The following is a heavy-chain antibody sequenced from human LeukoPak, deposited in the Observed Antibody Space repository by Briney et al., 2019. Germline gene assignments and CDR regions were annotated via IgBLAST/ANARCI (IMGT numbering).Heavy chain of an antibody. J-gene: IGHJ4*02. V-gene: IGHV3-23*01. CDR1: GFTVSSDY. CDR3: AKDLLPYCSRTSCYHGY. CDR2: ISGSGGST. D-gene: IGHD2-2*01. Sequence: PGGSLRLSCAASGFTVSSDYMSWVRQAPGKGLEWVSSISGSGGSTYYADSVKGRFTISRDNSKNTLYLQMNSLRVEDTAVYYCAKDLLPYCSRTSCYHGYWGQGTLVTVSS.